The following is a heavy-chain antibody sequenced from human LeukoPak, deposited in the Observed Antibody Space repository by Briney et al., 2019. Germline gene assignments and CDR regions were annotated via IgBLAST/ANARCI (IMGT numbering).Heavy chain of an antibody. CDR1: GYTFTSYY. CDR2: INPSGGYT. V-gene: IGHV1-46*04. D-gene: IGHD6-13*01. CDR3: AREGGSSSWYDY. J-gene: IGHJ4*02. Sequence: ASVKVFCKASGYTFTSYYMHWVRQAPGQGLEWMGTINPSGGYTSYAQKLQGRVTMTRDTSTSTVYMEMSSLRSEDTALYYCAREGGSSSWYDYWGQGTLVTVSS.